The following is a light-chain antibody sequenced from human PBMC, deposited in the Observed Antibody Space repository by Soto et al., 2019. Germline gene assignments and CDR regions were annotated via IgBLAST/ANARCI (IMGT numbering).Light chain of an antibody. CDR3: SSYTSSSTLD. J-gene: IGLJ1*01. CDR1: SSDVGDYNY. Sequence: QSVLTQPASVSGSPGQSITISCTGTSSDVGDYNYVSWYQQHPGKAPKLMIYEVSNRPSGVSNRFSGSKSGNTASLTISGLQAEDEADYYCSSYTSSSTLDFGTGTKVTVL. CDR2: EVS. V-gene: IGLV2-14*01.